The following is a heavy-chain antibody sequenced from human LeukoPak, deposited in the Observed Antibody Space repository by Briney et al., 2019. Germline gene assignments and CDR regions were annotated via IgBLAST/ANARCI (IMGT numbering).Heavy chain of an antibody. J-gene: IGHJ6*03. Sequence: GGSLRLSCAVSGFAFSNYDMHWVRQAPGKGLEWVAVVWYDGSRDSYADSVEGRFTISRDNLKNKLSLEMNSLRVEDTAVYYCAKGASHRLAYFSYYMDVWGTGATVTVSS. CDR2: VWYDGSRD. CDR1: GFAFSNYD. D-gene: IGHD2/OR15-2a*01. CDR3: AKGASHRLAYFSYYMDV. V-gene: IGHV3-33*06.